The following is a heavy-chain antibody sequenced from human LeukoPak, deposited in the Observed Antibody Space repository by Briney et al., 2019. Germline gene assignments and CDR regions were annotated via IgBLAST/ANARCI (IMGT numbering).Heavy chain of an antibody. CDR1: GFTFSSYA. Sequence: GGSLRLSCAASGFTFSSYAMHWVRQAPGKGLEWVAVISYDGSNKYYADSVKGRFTISRDNSKNTLYLQMNSLRAEDTAVYYCARDSTMIVVAYLPRNAFDIWGQGTMVTVSS. D-gene: IGHD3-22*01. CDR3: ARDSTMIVVAYLPRNAFDI. J-gene: IGHJ3*02. V-gene: IGHV3-30*04. CDR2: ISYDGSNK.